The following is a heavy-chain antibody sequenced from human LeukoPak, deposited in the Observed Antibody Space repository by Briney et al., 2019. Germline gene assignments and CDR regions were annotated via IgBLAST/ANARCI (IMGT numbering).Heavy chain of an antibody. J-gene: IGHJ5*02. CDR1: GGSISSYY. D-gene: IGHD3-22*01. CDR2: IYTSGST. Sequence: SSETLSLTCTVSGGSISSYYWSWIRQPAGKGLEWIGRIYTSGSTNYNPSLKSRVTMSVDTSKNQFSLKLSSVTAADTAVYYCARGRYYYDSSGYLNWFDPWGQGTLVTVSS. V-gene: IGHV4-4*07. CDR3: ARGRYYYDSSGYLNWFDP.